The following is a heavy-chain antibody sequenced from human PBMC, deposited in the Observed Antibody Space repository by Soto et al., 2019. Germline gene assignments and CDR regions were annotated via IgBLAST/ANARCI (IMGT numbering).Heavy chain of an antibody. CDR3: ARLGGLNDYGIFFDY. J-gene: IGHJ4*02. CDR1: GGSISSSSYY. D-gene: IGHD4-17*01. V-gene: IGHV4-39*01. CDR2: IYYSGST. Sequence: SETLSLTCTVSGGSISSSSYYWGWIRQPPGKGLEWIGSIYYSGSTYYNPSLKSRVTISVDTSKNQFSLKLSSVTAADTAVYYCARLGGLNDYGIFFDYWGQGTLVTVSS.